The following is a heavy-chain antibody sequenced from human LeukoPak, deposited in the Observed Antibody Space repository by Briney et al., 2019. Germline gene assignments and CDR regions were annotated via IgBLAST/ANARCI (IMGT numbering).Heavy chain of an antibody. Sequence: GGSLRLSCAASGFSFRSYWMHWVRQAPGKGLVWVSRINTDGTNTGYADSVKGRFTISRDNSKNTLYLQMNSLRAEDTAVYYCARVWGIFGVIPADAFDIWGQGTMVTVSS. CDR1: GFSFRSYW. V-gene: IGHV3-74*01. CDR3: ARVWGIFGVIPADAFDI. J-gene: IGHJ3*02. D-gene: IGHD3-3*01. CDR2: INTDGTNT.